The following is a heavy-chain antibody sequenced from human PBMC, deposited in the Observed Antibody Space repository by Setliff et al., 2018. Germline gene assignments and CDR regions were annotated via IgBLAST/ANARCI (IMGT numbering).Heavy chain of an antibody. CDR2: IYSDGNT. V-gene: IGHV3-53*01. D-gene: IGHD1-26*01. CDR1: GFTVSSNY. J-gene: IGHJ6*03. Sequence: PGGSLRLSCAASGFTVSSNYMNWVRQAPGKGLEWVSVIYSDGNTYYADSVKGRFTISRDNSNNTLYLQMDSLRDEDTAVYYCARERVGRYYYYHMDVWGKGTTVTVSS. CDR3: ARERVGRYYYYHMDV.